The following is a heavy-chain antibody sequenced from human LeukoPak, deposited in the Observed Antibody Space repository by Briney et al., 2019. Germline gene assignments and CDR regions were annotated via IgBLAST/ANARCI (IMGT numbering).Heavy chain of an antibody. D-gene: IGHD3-3*01. J-gene: IGHJ4*02. V-gene: IGHV1-46*01. CDR2: INPSGGST. CDR1: GYTFTSYY. Sequence: ASVKVSCKASGYTFTSYYMHWVRQAPGQGLEWMGIINPSGGSTSYAQKFQGRVTMTRDTSTSTVYMELSSLRSEDTAVYYCARTRITIFGVVTEADYWGQGTLVTVSS. CDR3: ARTRITIFGVVTEADY.